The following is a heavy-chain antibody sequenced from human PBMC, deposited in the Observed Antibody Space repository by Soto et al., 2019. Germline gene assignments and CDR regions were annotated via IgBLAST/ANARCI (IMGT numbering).Heavy chain of an antibody. CDR1: GGSISSGGYY. J-gene: IGHJ4*02. V-gene: IGHV4-31*03. Sequence: PSETLSLTCTVSGGSISSGGYYWSWIRQHPGKGLEWIGYIYYSGSTYYNPSLKSRVTISVDTSKNQFSLKLSSVTAADTAVYYCARDQTAYYYDSSGYYPIPTPLVDYWGQGTLVTVSS. D-gene: IGHD3-22*01. CDR3: ARDQTAYYYDSSGYYPIPTPLVDY. CDR2: IYYSGST.